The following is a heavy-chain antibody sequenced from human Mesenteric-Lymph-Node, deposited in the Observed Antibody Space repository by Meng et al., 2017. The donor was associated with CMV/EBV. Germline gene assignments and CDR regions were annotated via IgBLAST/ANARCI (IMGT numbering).Heavy chain of an antibody. J-gene: IGHJ4*02. Sequence: SETLSLTCTVSGGSVSRDTYYWSWIRQPPGKGLEWMGYIYYTGSTTYNPSLKSRVTISVDTSKNQFSLKLSSVTAADTAVYYCAKGMAAMVVSLPYFDSWGQGTLVTVSS. D-gene: IGHD2-15*01. CDR2: IYYTGST. CDR3: AKGMAAMVVSLPYFDS. V-gene: IGHV4-61*01. CDR1: GGSVSRDTYY.